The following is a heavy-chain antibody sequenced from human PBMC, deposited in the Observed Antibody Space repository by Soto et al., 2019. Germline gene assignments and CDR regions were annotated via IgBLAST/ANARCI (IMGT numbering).Heavy chain of an antibody. CDR1: GFTFSNAW. CDR2: IKSKTDGGTI. CDR3: TTDANTNTGYY. J-gene: IGHJ4*02. D-gene: IGHD1-1*01. Sequence: EVQLVESGGGLVKPGGSLRLSCAASGFTFSNAWMTWVRQAPGKGLEWVGRIKSKTDGGTIDYGAPVKGRVSISRDDSKNTLYLQMNSLNTEDSAVYYCTTDANTNTGYYWGQGTLVTVSS. V-gene: IGHV3-15*01.